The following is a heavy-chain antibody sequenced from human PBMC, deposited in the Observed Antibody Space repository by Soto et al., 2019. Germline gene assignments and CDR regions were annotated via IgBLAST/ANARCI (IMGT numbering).Heavy chain of an antibody. D-gene: IGHD1-1*01. CDR2: ISAYNGNT. CDR3: AREADWNSAYYGMDV. Sequence: QVQLVQSGAEVKKPGASVKVSCKASGYTFTSYGISWVRQAPGQGLEWMGWISAYNGNTNYAQKLQGRVTMTTDTSKXTAYMELRSLRSDDTAVYYCAREADWNSAYYGMDVWGQGTTVTVSS. CDR1: GYTFTSYG. V-gene: IGHV1-18*01. J-gene: IGHJ6*02.